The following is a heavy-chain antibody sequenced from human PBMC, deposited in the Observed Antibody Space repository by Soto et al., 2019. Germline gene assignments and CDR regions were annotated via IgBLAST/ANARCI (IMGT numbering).Heavy chain of an antibody. Sequence: SETLSLTCTVSGGSISSYYWSWIRQPPGKGLEWIGYIYYSGSTNYNPSLKSRVTISVDTSKNQFSLKLSSVTAADTAVYYCARVLLWFGELDSWFDPWGQGTLVTVSS. V-gene: IGHV4-59*01. CDR3: ARVLLWFGELDSWFDP. D-gene: IGHD3-10*01. CDR2: IYYSGST. CDR1: GGSISSYY. J-gene: IGHJ5*02.